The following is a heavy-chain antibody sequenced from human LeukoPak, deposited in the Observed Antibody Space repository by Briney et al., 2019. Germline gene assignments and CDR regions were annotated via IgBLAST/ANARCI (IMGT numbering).Heavy chain of an antibody. V-gene: IGHV3-48*02. CDR2: ISRSSSTI. J-gene: IGHJ4*02. CDR1: GFTFSSYY. D-gene: IGHD2-15*01. Sequence: GGSLRLSCAGSGFTFSSYYMIWVRQAPGKGLEWVSYISRSSSTIYYADSVKGRFTISRDNAKKSLYLQMNSLRDEDTAVYYCARAIGDYAEFWGQGTLVTVSS. CDR3: ARAIGDYAEF.